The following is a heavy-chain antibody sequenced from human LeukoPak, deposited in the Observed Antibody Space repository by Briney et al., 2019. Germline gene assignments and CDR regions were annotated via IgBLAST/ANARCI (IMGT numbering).Heavy chain of an antibody. D-gene: IGHD3-22*01. J-gene: IGHJ6*03. V-gene: IGHV3-20*04. Sequence: GGSLRLSCAASGFTFDDCSMSWVRPAPGKGREWVSGINWNGGSTGYADSVKGRFTISRDNAKNSLYLQMNSLRAEDTALYYCARDRSKYYGSSGYQPQYYYYYMDVWGKGTTVTVSS. CDR3: ARDRSKYYGSSGYQPQYYYYYMDV. CDR1: GFTFDDCS. CDR2: INWNGGST.